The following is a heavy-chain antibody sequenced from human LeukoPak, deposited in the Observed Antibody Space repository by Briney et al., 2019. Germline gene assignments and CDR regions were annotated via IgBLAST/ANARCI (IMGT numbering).Heavy chain of an antibody. D-gene: IGHD2/OR15-2a*01. CDR3: ARIVRSTTSFDY. J-gene: IGHJ4*02. CDR2: IYYSGST. V-gene: IGHV4-39*01. Sequence: SETLSLTCTVSGGSISSSSYYWAWIRQPPGKGLKWIGGIYYSGSTYYNPSLKSRVTISVDTSKNQFSLKLSSVTAADTAVYYCARIVRSTTSFDYWGQGTLVTVSS. CDR1: GGSISSSSYY.